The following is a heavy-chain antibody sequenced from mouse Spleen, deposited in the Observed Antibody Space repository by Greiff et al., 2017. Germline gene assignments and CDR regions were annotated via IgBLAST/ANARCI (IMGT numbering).Heavy chain of an antibody. V-gene: IGHV5-17*01. CDR2: ISSGSSTI. CDR1: GFTFSDYG. D-gene: IGHD3-3*01. J-gene: IGHJ4*01. Sequence: EVKVVESGGGLVKPGGSLKLSCAASGFTFSDYGMHWVRQAPEKGLEWVAYISSGSSTIYYADTVKGRFTISRDNAKNTLFLQMTSLRSEDTARYYCARAGTEYYYAMDYWGQGTSVTVSS. CDR3: ARAGTEYYYAMDY.